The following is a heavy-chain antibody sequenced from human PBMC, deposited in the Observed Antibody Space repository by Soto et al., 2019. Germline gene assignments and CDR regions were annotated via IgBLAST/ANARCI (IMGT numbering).Heavy chain of an antibody. Sequence: GGSLRLSCAASGFTFSSYGMHWVRQAPGKGLEWVAVISYDGSNKYYADSVKGRFTISRDNSKNTLYLQMNSLRAEDTAVYYCAKDREILTGYLHFDYWGQGTLVTVSS. V-gene: IGHV3-30*18. CDR1: GFTFSSYG. CDR3: AKDREILTGYLHFDY. D-gene: IGHD3-9*01. CDR2: ISYDGSNK. J-gene: IGHJ4*02.